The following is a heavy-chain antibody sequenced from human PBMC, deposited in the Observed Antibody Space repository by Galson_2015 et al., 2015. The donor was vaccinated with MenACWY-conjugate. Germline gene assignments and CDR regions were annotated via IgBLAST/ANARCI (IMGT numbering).Heavy chain of an antibody. J-gene: IGHJ5*02. CDR3: ARDRFWVGIATAGSSYNWFDP. V-gene: IGHV1-46*01. Sequence: SVKVSCKASGYTFTNYYLHWVRQAPGQGLEWMGIIHPSGGSTTYAQKFQGRVTMTRDTSTSTVYVELSGLRFEDTAVYYCARDRFWVGIATAGSSYNWFDPWGQGTQVTVSS. CDR2: IHPSGGST. D-gene: IGHD6-13*01. CDR1: GYTFTNYY.